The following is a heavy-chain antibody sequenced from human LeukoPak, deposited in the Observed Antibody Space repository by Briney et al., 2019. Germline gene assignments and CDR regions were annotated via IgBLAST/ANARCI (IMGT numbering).Heavy chain of an antibody. Sequence: ASVKVSCKASGCTFTSHDINWVRQATGQGLEWLGWMNPNSGNTGYAQKFQGRVTMTRNTSISTAYMELSSLRSEDTAVYYCASVGSDSSSWFTYFDYWGQGTLVTVSS. J-gene: IGHJ4*02. CDR2: MNPNSGNT. D-gene: IGHD6-13*01. V-gene: IGHV1-8*01. CDR3: ASVGSDSSSWFTYFDY. CDR1: GCTFTSHD.